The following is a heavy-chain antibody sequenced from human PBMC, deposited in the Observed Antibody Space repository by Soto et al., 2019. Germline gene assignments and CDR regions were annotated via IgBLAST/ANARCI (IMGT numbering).Heavy chain of an antibody. CDR3: AGEDSGNYYHGFQL. CDR2: IYDSVST. Sequence: PSETLSLTCTVSGGSISSYYWSWVRQPPGKGLEWIGYIYDSVSTNYNSSLESRLTISVDTSKNQFSLRLRSVTAADTAVYYCAGEDSGNYYHGFQLWGQGKMVPVS. D-gene: IGHD1-26*01. V-gene: IGHV4-59*01. J-gene: IGHJ3*01. CDR1: GGSISSYY.